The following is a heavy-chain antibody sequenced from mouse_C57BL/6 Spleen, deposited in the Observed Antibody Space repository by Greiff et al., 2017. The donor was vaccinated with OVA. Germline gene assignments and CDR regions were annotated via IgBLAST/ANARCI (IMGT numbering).Heavy chain of an antibody. CDR2: IWRGGST. V-gene: IGHV2-5*01. CDR3: AKIYDYDVGYAMDY. CDR1: GFSLTSYG. Sequence: VQLVESGPGLVQPSQSLSITCTVSGFSLTSYGVHWVRQSPGKGLEWLGVIWRGGSTDYNAAFMSRLSITKDNSKSHVFFKMNSLQADDTTIYYCAKIYDYDVGYAMDYWGQGTSVTVAS. D-gene: IGHD2-4*01. J-gene: IGHJ4*01.